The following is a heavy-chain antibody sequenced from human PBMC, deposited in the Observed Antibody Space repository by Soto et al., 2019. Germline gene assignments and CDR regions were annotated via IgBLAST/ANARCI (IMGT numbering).Heavy chain of an antibody. CDR3: ARTYYDFWSGYSSYYGMGV. D-gene: IGHD3-3*01. Sequence: GSLRLSCAASGFTFSSDWMHWVRQAPGKGLEWVSYISSSSCTIYYADSVKGRFTISRDNAKNSLYLQMNSLRDEDTAVYYCARTYYDFWSGYSSYYGMGVWRQ. CDR1: GFTFSSDW. V-gene: IGHV3-48*02. CDR2: ISSSSCTI. J-gene: IGHJ6*02.